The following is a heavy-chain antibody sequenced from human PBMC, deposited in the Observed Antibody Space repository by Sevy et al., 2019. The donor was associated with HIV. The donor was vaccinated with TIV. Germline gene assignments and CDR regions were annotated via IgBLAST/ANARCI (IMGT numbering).Heavy chain of an antibody. CDR1: GFTFSDYY. Sequence: GGSLRLSCAASGFTFSDYYMSWIRQAPGKGLEWVSYISGGGRTIYYADSVKGRFTISRDNAKNSLYLQMNSLRAEDTAVYYCARVRVAAADYYFDYWGQGTLVTVSS. CDR3: ARVRVAAADYYFDY. V-gene: IGHV3-11*01. D-gene: IGHD6-25*01. CDR2: ISGGGRTI. J-gene: IGHJ4*02.